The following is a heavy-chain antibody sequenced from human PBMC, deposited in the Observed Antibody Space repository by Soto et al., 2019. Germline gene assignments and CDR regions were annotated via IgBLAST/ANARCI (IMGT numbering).Heavy chain of an antibody. CDR1: GYTFTNFG. Sequence: QVQLVQSGAEVKKPGASVKVSCKASGYTFTNFGISWVRQAPGQGLEWMGWISAYNGNTNYAQKFQGRVTMTTDTSTSTAYREVRSLRFDATAVYYCEIGGNPIDYWGQGTLVTVSS. J-gene: IGHJ4*02. V-gene: IGHV1-18*01. CDR3: EIGGNPIDY. D-gene: IGHD3-16*01. CDR2: ISAYNGNT.